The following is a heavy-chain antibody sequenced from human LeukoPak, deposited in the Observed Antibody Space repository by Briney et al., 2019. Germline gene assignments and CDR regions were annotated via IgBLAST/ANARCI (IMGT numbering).Heavy chain of an antibody. J-gene: IGHJ4*02. D-gene: IGHD2-21*02. CDR2: ISYDGSNK. Sequence: SGGSLRLSCAASGFTFSSYAMHWVRQAPGKGLEWVVVISYDGSNKYYADSVKGRFTISRDNSKNTLYLQMNSLRAEDTAVYYCARDCGGDCHGGFDYWGQGTLVTVSS. V-gene: IGHV3-30-3*01. CDR3: ARDCGGDCHGGFDY. CDR1: GFTFSSYA.